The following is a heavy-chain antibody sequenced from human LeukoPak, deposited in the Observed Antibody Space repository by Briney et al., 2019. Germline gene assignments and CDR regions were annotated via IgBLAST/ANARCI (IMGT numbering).Heavy chain of an antibody. Sequence: GGSLRLSCAASGFTVSSNYMSWVRQAPGKGLEWVSVIYSGGSTYYADSVKGRFTISRDNSKNTLYLQMNSLRAEDTAVYYCARGFKWEPIDYWGQGTLVTVSS. CDR3: ARGFKWEPIDY. J-gene: IGHJ4*02. CDR1: GFTVSSNY. CDR2: IYSGGST. D-gene: IGHD1-26*01. V-gene: IGHV3-53*01.